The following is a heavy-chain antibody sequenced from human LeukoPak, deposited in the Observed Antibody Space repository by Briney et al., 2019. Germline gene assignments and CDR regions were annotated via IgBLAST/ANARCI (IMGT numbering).Heavy chain of an antibody. J-gene: IGHJ2*01. V-gene: IGHV4-38-2*02. CDR2: IYHSGST. Sequence: SETLSLTCAVSGYSISSGYYWGWIRQPPGRGLEWIGSIYHSGSTYYNPSLKSRVTISLDTSKNQFSLKLSSVTAADTAVYHCARDHCSGGSCYSFSDWYFDLWGRGTLVTVSS. D-gene: IGHD2-15*01. CDR1: GYSISSGYY. CDR3: ARDHCSGGSCYSFSDWYFDL.